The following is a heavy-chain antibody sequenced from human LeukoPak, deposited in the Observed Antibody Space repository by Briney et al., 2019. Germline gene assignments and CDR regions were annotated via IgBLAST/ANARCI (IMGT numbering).Heavy chain of an antibody. D-gene: IGHD6-13*01. J-gene: IGHJ4*02. Sequence: ASVTVSCKASGYTFTGYYMHWVRQAPGQGPEWMGWINPNSGGTNYAQKFQGRVTMTRDTSISTAYMELSRLRSDDTAVYYCARLTEQQLAHFDYWGQGTLVTVSS. CDR1: GYTFTGYY. CDR3: ARLTEQQLAHFDY. V-gene: IGHV1-2*02. CDR2: INPNSGGT.